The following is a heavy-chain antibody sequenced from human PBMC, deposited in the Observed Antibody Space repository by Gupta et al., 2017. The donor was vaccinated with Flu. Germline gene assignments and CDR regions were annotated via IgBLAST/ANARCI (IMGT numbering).Heavy chain of an antibody. CDR1: AGSISSSSYY. D-gene: IGHD1-1*01. V-gene: IGHV4-39*01. CDR2: IYFSGDT. Sequence: QLQLQESRPGLVKPSETLSLTCTASAGSISSSSYYWGWVRQSPGKGMEWIGSIYFSGDTYYIPALSSRVTISLDTAQEQFSVKLNSVTAADTAVYYCARLRNGNHLDYRAQGTLVTVSS. J-gene: IGHJ4*02. CDR3: ARLRNGNHLDY.